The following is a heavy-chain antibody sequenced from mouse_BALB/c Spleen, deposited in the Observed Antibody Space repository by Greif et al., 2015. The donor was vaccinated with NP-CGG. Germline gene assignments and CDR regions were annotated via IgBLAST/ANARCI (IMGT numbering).Heavy chain of an antibody. Sequence: VQLKESGGDLVKPGGSLKLSCAASGFTFSSYGMSWVRQTPDKRLEWVATISSGGSYTYYPDSVKGRFTISRDNAKNTLYLQMSSLKSEDTAMNYCAGQNRYDGGYYYAMDYWGQGTSVTVSS. J-gene: IGHJ4*01. CDR1: GFTFSSYG. D-gene: IGHD2-14*01. V-gene: IGHV5-6*01. CDR2: ISSGGSYT. CDR3: AGQNRYDGGYYYAMDY.